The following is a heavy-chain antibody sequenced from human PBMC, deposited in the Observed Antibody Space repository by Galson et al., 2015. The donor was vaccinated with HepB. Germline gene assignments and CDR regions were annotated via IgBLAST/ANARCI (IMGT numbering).Heavy chain of an antibody. Sequence: SLRLSCAGSGFSLSNSAMHWVRQAPGKGLEWVAKISYDAKNVYYAESLRGRSAISRDYSKNALYLEINSLRAEDTAVHYCARITIFGGASRWYYMDVWGEGTTVTVSS. V-gene: IGHV3-30*03. D-gene: IGHD3-3*01. CDR1: GFSLSNSA. CDR2: ISYDAKNV. J-gene: IGHJ6*03. CDR3: ARITIFGGASRWYYMDV.